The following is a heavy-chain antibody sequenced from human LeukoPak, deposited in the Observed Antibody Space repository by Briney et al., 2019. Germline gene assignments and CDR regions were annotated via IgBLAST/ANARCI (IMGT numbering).Heavy chain of an antibody. CDR3: ARHPSPQLHHCDY. V-gene: IGHV1-46*01. CDR2: INPTGDST. Sequence: ASVKVSCKASGYTFTNYYIHWVRQAPGQGLEWMGIINPTGDSTSYAQNFQARVTMTRDTSTNTVHMELSSLRSEDTAVYYCARHPSPQLHHCDYWGQGTLVTVSS. CDR1: GYTFTNYY. J-gene: IGHJ4*02. D-gene: IGHD2-2*01.